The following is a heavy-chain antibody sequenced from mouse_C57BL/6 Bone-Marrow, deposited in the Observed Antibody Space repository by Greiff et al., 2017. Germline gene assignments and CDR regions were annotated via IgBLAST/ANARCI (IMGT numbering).Heavy chain of an antibody. CDR2: IDPENGDT. D-gene: IGHD2-4*01. CDR3: IRYCDYAWFAY. Sequence: VQLQQSGAELVRPGASVKLSCTASGFNIKDDYMHWVKQRPEQGLEWIGWIDPENGDTEYASKFQGKATITADTSSNPAYLQLSSLTSEDTAVYYCIRYCDYAWFAYWGRGTLVTISA. CDR1: GFNIKDDY. J-gene: IGHJ3*01. V-gene: IGHV14-4*01.